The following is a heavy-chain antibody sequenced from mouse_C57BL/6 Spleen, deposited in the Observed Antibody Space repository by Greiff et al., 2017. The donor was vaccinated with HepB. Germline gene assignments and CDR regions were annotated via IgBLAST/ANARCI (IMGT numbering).Heavy chain of an antibody. J-gene: IGHJ4*01. CDR3: ARLFITTVVAGGYYAMDY. CDR2: IDPSDSST. V-gene: IGHV1-50*01. D-gene: IGHD1-1*01. CDR1: GYTFTSYW. Sequence: VQLQHSGAELVKPGASVKLSCKASGYTFTSYWMQWVNQRPGQGLEWIGEIDPSDSSTNYNQKFKSKATLTVDTSSSTAYMQLSSLTSEDSAVYYCARLFITTVVAGGYYAMDYWGQGTSVTVSS.